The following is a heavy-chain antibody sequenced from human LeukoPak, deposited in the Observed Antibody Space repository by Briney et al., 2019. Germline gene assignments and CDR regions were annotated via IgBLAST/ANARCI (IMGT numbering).Heavy chain of an antibody. CDR1: GFTFSSYD. CDR2: ISSSGSTI. Sequence: GGSLRLSCAASGFTFSSYDMNWVRQAPGKGLEWVSYISSSGSTIYYADSVKGRFTISRDNAKNSLYLQMSSLRAEHTAVYYCAELGITMIGGVWGKGTTVTISS. V-gene: IGHV3-48*03. CDR3: AELGITMIGGV. J-gene: IGHJ6*04. D-gene: IGHD3-10*02.